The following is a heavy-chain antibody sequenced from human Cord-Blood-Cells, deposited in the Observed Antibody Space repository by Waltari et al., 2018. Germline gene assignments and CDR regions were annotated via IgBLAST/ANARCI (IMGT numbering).Heavy chain of an antibody. CDR1: GGSFSGYY. D-gene: IGHD3-10*01. CDR2: IHHSGRT. J-gene: IGHJ4*02. CDR3: ARGRHSRGHFDY. Sequence: QVQLQQWGAGLLKPSETLSLTCAVYGGSFSGYYWSWIRQPPGKGLEWIGDIHHSGRTNYNPSLKSRVTISVDTSKNQFSLKLSSVTAADTAVYYCARGRHSRGHFDYWGQGTLVTVSS. V-gene: IGHV4-34*01.